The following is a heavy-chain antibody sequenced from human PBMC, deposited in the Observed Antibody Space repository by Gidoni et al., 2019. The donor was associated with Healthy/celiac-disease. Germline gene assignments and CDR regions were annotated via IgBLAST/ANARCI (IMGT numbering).Heavy chain of an antibody. Sequence: QVQLQESGPGLVKPSETLSLTCTVSGGSISSYYWSWIRQPPGKGLEWIGYIYYSGSTNYNPSLKSRVTISVDTSKNQFSLKLSSVTAADTAVYYCARSRDPEWEGFWSGYYRVTPGGGYYMDVWGKGTTVTVSS. J-gene: IGHJ6*03. CDR2: IYYSGST. V-gene: IGHV4-59*01. D-gene: IGHD3-3*01. CDR3: ARSRDPEWEGFWSGYYRVTPGGGYYMDV. CDR1: GGSISSYY.